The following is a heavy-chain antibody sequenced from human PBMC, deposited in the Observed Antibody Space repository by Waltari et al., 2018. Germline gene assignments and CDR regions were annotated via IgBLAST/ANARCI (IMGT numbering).Heavy chain of an antibody. CDR1: RGTFNTYS. Sequence: QVQLVQSGAEVKKPGSSVKVSCRTPRGTFNTYSITWVRQAPGQGLEWMGGINPIFGTTSYAQKFQGRLATTTDEATSTAYMELSSLRSEDTAVYYCARVREITSGLYGGYYFDYWGQGTLVTVSS. CDR3: ARVREITSGLYGGYYFDY. J-gene: IGHJ4*02. D-gene: IGHD6-19*01. V-gene: IGHV1-69*05. CDR2: INPIFGTT.